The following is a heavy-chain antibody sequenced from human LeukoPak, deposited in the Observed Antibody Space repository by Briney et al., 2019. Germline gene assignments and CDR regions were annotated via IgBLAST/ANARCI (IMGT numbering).Heavy chain of an antibody. D-gene: IGHD3-22*01. CDR2: ISGYNGNT. Sequence: ASVKVSCKASGYTFSSYGISWVRQAPGQGLEWMGWISGYNGNTNSAQKLQGRVTMTTDTSTSTAYMELRSLRSDDTAVYYCARDPYYYDSSGCYDWGQGTLVTVSS. J-gene: IGHJ4*02. V-gene: IGHV1-18*01. CDR1: GYTFSSYG. CDR3: ARDPYYYDSSGCYD.